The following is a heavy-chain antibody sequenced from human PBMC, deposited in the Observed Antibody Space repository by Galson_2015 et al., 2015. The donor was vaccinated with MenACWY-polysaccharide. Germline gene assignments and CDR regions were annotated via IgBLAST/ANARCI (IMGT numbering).Heavy chain of an antibody. V-gene: IGHV3-30*14. CDR1: GFTFSYYD. CDR2: KSEVGNT. D-gene: IGHD2-21*02. Sequence: SLRLSCAGSGFTFSYYDLHWVRQAPGKGLECVAGKSEVGNTLYADSVRGRFTVSRDDSKNTVYLQMNSLRPEDTAVYYCATSVSVTVPLVARYYYYAMDVWGQGTTVTVSS. CDR3: ATSVSVTVPLVARYYYYAMDV. J-gene: IGHJ6*02.